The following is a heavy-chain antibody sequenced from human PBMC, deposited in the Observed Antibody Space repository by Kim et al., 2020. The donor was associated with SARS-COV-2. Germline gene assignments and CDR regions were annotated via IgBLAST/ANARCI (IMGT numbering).Heavy chain of an antibody. V-gene: IGHV4-59*08. Sequence: SETLSLTCTVSGGSISSYYWSWIRQPPGKGLEWIGYIYYSGSTNYNPSLKSRVTISVDTSKNQFSLKLSSVTAADTAVYYCAIMTQEADGPWGGYFDYWGQGTLVTVSS. J-gene: IGHJ4*02. CDR1: GGSISSYY. D-gene: IGHD3-16*01. CDR2: IYYSGST. CDR3: AIMTQEADGPWGGYFDY.